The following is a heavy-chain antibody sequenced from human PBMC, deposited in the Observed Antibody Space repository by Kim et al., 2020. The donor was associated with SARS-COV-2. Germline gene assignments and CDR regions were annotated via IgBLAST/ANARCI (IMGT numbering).Heavy chain of an antibody. CDR3: AKGLVVVPAALGAFDI. J-gene: IGHJ3*02. CDR2: ISGSGGST. D-gene: IGHD2-2*01. CDR1: GFTFSSYA. Sequence: GGSLRLSCAASGFTFSSYAMSWVRQAPGKGLEWVSAISGSGGSTYYADSVKGRFTISRDNSKNTLYLQMNSLRAEDTAVYYCAKGLVVVPAALGAFDIWGQGTMVTVSS. V-gene: IGHV3-23*01.